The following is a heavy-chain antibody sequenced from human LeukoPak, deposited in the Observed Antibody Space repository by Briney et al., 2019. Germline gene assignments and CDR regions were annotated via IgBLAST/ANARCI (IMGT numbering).Heavy chain of an antibody. J-gene: IGHJ4*02. Sequence: ASVKVSCKASGYTFTKYGITWVRQAPGQGLEWMRWISTYNGNTNYAQKLQGRVTMTTDTSTSTAYMELRSLISDDAAVYYCARGDDYGDYWGLYWGQGTLVTVSS. CDR2: ISTYNGNT. D-gene: IGHD4-17*01. V-gene: IGHV1-18*01. CDR3: ARGDDYGDYWGLY. CDR1: GYTFTKYG.